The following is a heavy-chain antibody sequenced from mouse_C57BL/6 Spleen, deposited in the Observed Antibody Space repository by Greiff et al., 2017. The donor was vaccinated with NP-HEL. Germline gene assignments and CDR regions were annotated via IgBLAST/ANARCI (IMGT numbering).Heavy chain of an antibody. J-gene: IGHJ4*01. CDR2: IYPGDGDT. CDR1: GYAFSSSW. V-gene: IGHV1-82*01. D-gene: IGHD1-1*01. CDR3: ARTITTVVAPYYAMDY. Sequence: QVQLQQSGPELVKPGASVKISCKASGYAFSSSWMNWVKQRPGKGLEWIGRIYPGDGDTNYNGKFKGKATLTADKSSSTAYMQLCSLTSEDSAVYFCARTITTVVAPYYAMDYWGQGTSVTVSS.